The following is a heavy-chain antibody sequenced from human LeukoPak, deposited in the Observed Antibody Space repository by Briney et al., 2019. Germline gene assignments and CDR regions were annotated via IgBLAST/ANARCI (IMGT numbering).Heavy chain of an antibody. Sequence: GRSLRLSCAASGFTFSSYGMHWVRQAPGNGLEWVAVISYDGSNKYYADSVKGRFTISRDNSKNTLYLQMNSLRAEDTAVYYCAKSRNIVVVPAAHFDYWGQGTLVTVSS. CDR1: GFTFSSYG. J-gene: IGHJ4*02. V-gene: IGHV3-30*18. CDR2: ISYDGSNK. D-gene: IGHD2-2*01. CDR3: AKSRNIVVVPAAHFDY.